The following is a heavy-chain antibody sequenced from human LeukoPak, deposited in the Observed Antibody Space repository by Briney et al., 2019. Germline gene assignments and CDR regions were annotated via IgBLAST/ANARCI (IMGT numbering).Heavy chain of an antibody. CDR1: GFTFSDYY. CDR3: ARENSSGYYVFDY. D-gene: IGHD3-22*01. CDR2: ISSSGSTI. J-gene: IGHJ4*02. Sequence: PGGSLRLSCAASGFTFSDYYMSWIRQAPGRGLEWVSYISSSGSTIYYADSVKGRFTISRDNAKNSLYLQMNSLRAEDTAVYYCARENSSGYYVFDYSGQGTLVTVSS. V-gene: IGHV3-11*01.